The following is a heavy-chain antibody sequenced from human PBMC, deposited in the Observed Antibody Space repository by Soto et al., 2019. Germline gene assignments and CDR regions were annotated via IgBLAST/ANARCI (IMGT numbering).Heavy chain of an antibody. V-gene: IGHV3-23*01. CDR1: GFTFSSYA. J-gene: IGHJ5*02. CDR2: IRGSGGST. Sequence: EVQLLESGGGLVQPGGSLRLSCAASGFTFSSYAMSWVLQAPGQGLEWVSAIRGSGGSTYYADAVKGRFTISRDNSKNTLNLQMNSLRAADTAVYYCANYPSKGSRYNWFAPWGQGTLVVVS. CDR3: ANYPSKGSRYNWFAP. D-gene: IGHD6-13*01.